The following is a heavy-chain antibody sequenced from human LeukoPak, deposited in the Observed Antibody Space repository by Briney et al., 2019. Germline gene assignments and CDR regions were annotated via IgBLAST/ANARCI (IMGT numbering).Heavy chain of an antibody. Sequence: GASVKVSCKASGYTFTSYYIHWVRQAPGQGLEWMGIINPSAGSTSYAQKFQGRVTMTRDTSTSTVYMELSSLRSEDTAVYYCAVATYYYDSSGPLGDYWGQGTLVTVSS. CDR1: GYTFTSYY. D-gene: IGHD3-22*01. CDR3: AVATYYYDSSGPLGDY. V-gene: IGHV1-46*01. CDR2: INPSAGST. J-gene: IGHJ4*02.